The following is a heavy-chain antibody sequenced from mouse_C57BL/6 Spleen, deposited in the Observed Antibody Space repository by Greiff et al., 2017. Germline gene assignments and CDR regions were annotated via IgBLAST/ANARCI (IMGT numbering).Heavy chain of an antibody. Sequence: EVHLVESGGGLVKPGGSLKLSCAASGFTFSDYGMHWVRQAPEKGLEWVAYISSGSSTIYYADTVKGRFTISRDNAKNTLFLQMTSLRSEDTAMYYCARGREAYYAMDYWGQGTSVTVSS. J-gene: IGHJ4*01. CDR1: GFTFSDYG. CDR2: ISSGSSTI. V-gene: IGHV5-17*01. CDR3: ARGREAYYAMDY.